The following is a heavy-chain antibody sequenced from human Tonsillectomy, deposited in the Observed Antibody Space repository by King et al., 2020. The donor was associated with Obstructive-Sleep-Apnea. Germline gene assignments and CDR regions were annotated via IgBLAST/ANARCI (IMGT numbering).Heavy chain of an antibody. D-gene: IGHD6-19*01. CDR1: GFTFGIYS. J-gene: IGHJ4*02. CDR3: ARQWLGNLDS. CDR2: CSSSSGTV. V-gene: IGHV3-48*04. Sequence: VQLVESGGDLVQPGGSLRLSCAASGFTFGIYSMNWVRKSPGKGLEWVSYCSSSSGTVYYPDSVRGRFISSRDNVKNSLYLQMNSLRVEDTAVYFCARQWLGNLDSWGQGTLVTVSS.